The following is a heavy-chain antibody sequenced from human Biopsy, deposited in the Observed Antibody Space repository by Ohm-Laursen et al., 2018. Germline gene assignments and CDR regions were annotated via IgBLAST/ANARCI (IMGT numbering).Heavy chain of an antibody. CDR2: INAMTGDT. Sequence: ASVKVSCKASGYTFSGYHVHWVRQAPRQGLEWMGWINAMTGDTNYAQKFQGRVTMTRDTSISTAYVDLSSLRSDDTAVYYCTRGGYYYDSLAYYYWFDPWGQGTLVAVSS. CDR3: TRGGYYYDSLAYYYWFDP. V-gene: IGHV1-2*02. D-gene: IGHD3-22*01. CDR1: GYTFSGYH. J-gene: IGHJ5*02.